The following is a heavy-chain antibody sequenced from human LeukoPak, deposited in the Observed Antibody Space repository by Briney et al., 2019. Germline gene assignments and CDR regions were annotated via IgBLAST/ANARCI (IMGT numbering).Heavy chain of an antibody. Sequence: PGGSLRLSCAASGFTFSTYAMSWVRLAPGKGLEWVSGISGCGGSTYYADSVKGRFTSSRDNSNNTLYVQMNSLRVEDTAVYYCAKSGGLSGSGRLAMDVWGQGTTVTVSS. CDR3: AKSGGLSGSGRLAMDV. CDR1: GFTFSTYA. V-gene: IGHV3-23*01. J-gene: IGHJ6*02. CDR2: ISGCGGST. D-gene: IGHD3-10*01.